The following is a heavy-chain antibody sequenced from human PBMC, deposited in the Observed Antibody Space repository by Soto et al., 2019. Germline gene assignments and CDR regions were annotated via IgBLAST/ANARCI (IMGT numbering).Heavy chain of an antibody. J-gene: IGHJ4*02. CDR1: GYTFTNYD. D-gene: IGHD3-22*01. CDR3: VSAYGAYDRSVLYSYYFEF. V-gene: IGHV1-8*01. CDR2: MNPNSANT. Sequence: QVQLVQSGAEVKKPGASVKVSCKASGYTFTNYDINWVRQATGQGLEWVGWMNPNSANTGSAKKFQGRVSMTRIPSITTDYMEMSSLRSEDTAVYYCVSAYGAYDRSVLYSYYFEFWGQGTLVTVSS.